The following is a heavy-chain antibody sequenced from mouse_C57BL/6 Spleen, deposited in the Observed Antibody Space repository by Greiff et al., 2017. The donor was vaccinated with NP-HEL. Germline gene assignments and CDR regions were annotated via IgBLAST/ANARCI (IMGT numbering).Heavy chain of an antibody. CDR2: ILPGSGST. J-gene: IGHJ4*01. D-gene: IGHD2-13*01. Sequence: QVQLQQSGAELMKPGASVKLSCKATGYTFTGYWIEWVKQRPGHGLEWIGEILPGSGSTTYNEKFKGKATFTADTSSNTAYMQLSSLTTEDSAIYYGARSTVTPDYYAMDYWGQGTSVTVSS. V-gene: IGHV1-9*01. CDR1: GYTFTGYW. CDR3: ARSTVTPDYYAMDY.